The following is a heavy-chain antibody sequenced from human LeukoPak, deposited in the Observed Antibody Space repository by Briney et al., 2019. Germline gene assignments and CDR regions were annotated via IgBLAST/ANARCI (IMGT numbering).Heavy chain of an antibody. J-gene: IGHJ4*02. Sequence: GGSLRLSCAVSGFRFSGYNMNWVRQAPGKGLEWIAYISSTTVIYCADSVEGRFTVSRDNAHDSLYLQMSSLTLDDTAVYFCAREGDGSNSGFAYWGQGTLVTVSS. CDR2: ISSTTVI. CDR3: AREGDGSNSGFAY. CDR1: GFRFSGYN. D-gene: IGHD4-11*01. V-gene: IGHV3-69-1*01.